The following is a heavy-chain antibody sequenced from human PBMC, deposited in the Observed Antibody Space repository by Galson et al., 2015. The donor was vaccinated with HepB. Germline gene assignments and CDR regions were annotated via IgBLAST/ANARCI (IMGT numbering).Heavy chain of an antibody. J-gene: IGHJ4*02. CDR3: AKDTVDTAMAFDY. D-gene: IGHD5-18*01. V-gene: IGHV3-30*18. CDR1: GFTFSSYG. CDR2: ISYDGSNK. Sequence: SLRLSCAASGFTFSSYGMHWVRQAPGKGLEWVAVISYDGSNKYYADSVKGRFTISRDNSKNTLYLQMNSLRAEDTAVYYCAKDTVDTAMAFDYWGQGTLVTVSS.